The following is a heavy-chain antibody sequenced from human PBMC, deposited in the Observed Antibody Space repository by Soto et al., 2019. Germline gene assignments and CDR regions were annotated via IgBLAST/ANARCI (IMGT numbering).Heavy chain of an antibody. CDR3: ATMGYAWYYFDY. CDR1: GGSISSGGYY. V-gene: IGHV4-31*03. CDR2: IYYSGST. D-gene: IGHD5-18*01. J-gene: IGHJ4*02. Sequence: PSETLSLTCTVSGGSISSGGYYWSWIRQHPGKGLEWIGYIYYSGSTYYNPSLKSRVTISVDTSKNQFSLKLSSVTAADTAVYYCATMGYAWYYFDYWGQGTLVTVSS.